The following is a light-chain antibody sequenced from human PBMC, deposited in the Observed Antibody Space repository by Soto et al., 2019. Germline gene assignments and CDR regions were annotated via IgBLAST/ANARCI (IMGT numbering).Light chain of an antibody. Sequence: EIVLTQSPATLSLSPGERATLSCRASQSVSSSLAWYQQKPGQAPRLLIYDASNRATGIPARFSGSGSGTACSLTSSSLEPEDFGVYYGQQRSNWPGYTVGQGTKLEIK. CDR3: QQRSNWPGYT. V-gene: IGKV3-11*01. J-gene: IGKJ2*01. CDR2: DAS. CDR1: QSVSSS.